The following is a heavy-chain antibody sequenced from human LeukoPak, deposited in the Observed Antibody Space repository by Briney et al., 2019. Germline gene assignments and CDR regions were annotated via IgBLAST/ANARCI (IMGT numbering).Heavy chain of an antibody. V-gene: IGHV3-9*01. CDR3: AKDMFGRSGCLDY. Sequence: SLRLSCAASGSTFDDYAMHWVRQAPGKGLEWVSGISWNSGSIGYADSVKGRFTISRDNAKNSLYLQMNSLRAEDTALYYCAKDMFGRSGCLDYWGQGTLVTVSS. CDR1: GSTFDDYA. D-gene: IGHD6-19*01. CDR2: ISWNSGSI. J-gene: IGHJ4*02.